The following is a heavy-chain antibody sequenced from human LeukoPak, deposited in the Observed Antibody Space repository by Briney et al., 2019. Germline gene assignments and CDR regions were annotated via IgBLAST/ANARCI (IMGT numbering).Heavy chain of an antibody. CDR1: GFTFSSYA. D-gene: IGHD6-19*01. CDR3: AKDVRIAVAGTDYYYYYMDV. Sequence: PGGSLRLSCAASGFTFSSYAMSWVRQAPGEGLEWVSAISGSGVNTYYADSVKGRFTISRDNSKNTLYLQMDSLRAEDTAVYYCAKDVRIAVAGTDYYYYYMDVWGKGTTVTVSS. V-gene: IGHV3-23*01. J-gene: IGHJ6*03. CDR2: ISGSGVNT.